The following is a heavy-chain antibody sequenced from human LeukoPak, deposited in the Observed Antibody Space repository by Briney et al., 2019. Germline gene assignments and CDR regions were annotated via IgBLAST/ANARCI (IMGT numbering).Heavy chain of an antibody. Sequence: SETLSLTCTVSGGSISSGGYYWSWIRQHPGKGLEWIGHIYYSGSTYYNPSLKSRVTISVDTSKNQFSLKLSSVTAADTAVYYCARFYSNYVTDWYFDLWGRGTLVTVSS. CDR2: IYYSGST. V-gene: IGHV4-31*03. CDR1: GGSISSGGYY. J-gene: IGHJ2*01. D-gene: IGHD4-11*01. CDR3: ARFYSNYVTDWYFDL.